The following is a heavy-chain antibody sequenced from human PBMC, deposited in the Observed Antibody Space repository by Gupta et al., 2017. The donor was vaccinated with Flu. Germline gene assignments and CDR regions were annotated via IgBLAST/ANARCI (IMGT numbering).Heavy chain of an antibody. CDR3: TRDQGLVAGTSGFDF. D-gene: IGHD6-19*01. V-gene: IGHV3-21*01. J-gene: IGHJ4*02. Sequence: QAPGKGLEWVSSNSRDDTYIYYADSVKGLFTISRDNAKNSLYLQMSSLRAEDTAVYYCTRDQGLVAGTSGFDFWGQGTLVTVSS. CDR2: NSRDDTYI.